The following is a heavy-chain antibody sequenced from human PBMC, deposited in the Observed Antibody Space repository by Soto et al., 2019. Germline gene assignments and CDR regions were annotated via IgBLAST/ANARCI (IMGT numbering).Heavy chain of an antibody. Sequence: EVQLVESGGGLVQPGRSLRLSCAASGFTFDDYAMHWVRQAPGKGLEWVSGISWNSGSIGYADSVKGRFTISRDNAKNSLSLQMNSLRAEDTALYYCAQDIGWVLGATFDYWGQGTLVTVSS. CDR3: AQDIGWVLGATFDY. D-gene: IGHD1-26*01. CDR1: GFTFDDYA. J-gene: IGHJ4*02. CDR2: ISWNSGSI. V-gene: IGHV3-9*01.